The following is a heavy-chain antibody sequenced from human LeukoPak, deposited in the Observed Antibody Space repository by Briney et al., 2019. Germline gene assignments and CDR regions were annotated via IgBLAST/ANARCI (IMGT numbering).Heavy chain of an antibody. Sequence: GRSLRVSCAASGFTFSSHWMQWVRQVPGKGLVWVSRINSDGSDINYADSVKGRFTISRDNAKNTVYLQMNSLRVEDTAVYYCARGSHHFDSWGQGTLVPVSS. CDR3: ARGSHHFDS. CDR1: GFTFSSHW. J-gene: IGHJ5*01. V-gene: IGHV3-74*01. CDR2: INSDGSDI.